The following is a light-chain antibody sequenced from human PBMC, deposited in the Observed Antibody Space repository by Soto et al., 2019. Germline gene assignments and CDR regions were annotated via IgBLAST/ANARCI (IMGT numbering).Light chain of an antibody. V-gene: IGLV2-14*01. CDR3: SSYTSSSTPI. Sequence: QSVLTKPASVSGAPGQSITISCTGTSSDVGGYNYVSWYQQHPGKAPKLMIYDVSNRPSGVSNRFSGSKSGNTASLTISGLQAEDEADYYCSSYTSSSTPIFGTGTRSPS. J-gene: IGLJ1*01. CDR1: SSDVGGYNY. CDR2: DVS.